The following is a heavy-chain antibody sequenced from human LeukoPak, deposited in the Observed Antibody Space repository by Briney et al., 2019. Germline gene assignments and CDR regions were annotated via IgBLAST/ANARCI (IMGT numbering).Heavy chain of an antibody. D-gene: IGHD4-17*01. CDR1: GGSFSGYY. CDR3: ARATATVSYGMDV. V-gene: IGHV4-34*01. Sequence: SETLSLTCAVYGGSFSGYYWSWIRQPPVKELEWIGEINHSGSTNYNPSLKSRVTISVDTSKNQFSLKLSSVTAADTAVYYCARATATVSYGMDVWGQGTTVTVSS. J-gene: IGHJ6*02. CDR2: INHSGST.